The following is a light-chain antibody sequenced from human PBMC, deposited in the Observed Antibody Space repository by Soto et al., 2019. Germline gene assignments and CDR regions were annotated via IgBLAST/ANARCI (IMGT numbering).Light chain of an antibody. CDR3: QQRNSYPRT. CDR1: HDISTF. CDR2: AAS. J-gene: IGKJ2*01. V-gene: IGKV1-9*01. Sequence: DIQLTQSPSLLSASIGDRVTITCRASHDISTFLAWFQQKPGKAPNLLISAASTLQSGVPSRFSGSGSETEFTLTITSLQPEDSATYYCQQRNSYPRTFGQGTKVEIK.